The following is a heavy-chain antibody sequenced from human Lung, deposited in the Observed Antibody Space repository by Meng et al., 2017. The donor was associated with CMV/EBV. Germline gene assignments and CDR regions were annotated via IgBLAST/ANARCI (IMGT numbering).Heavy chain of an antibody. Sequence: SXXVSXKTSGDTFSNYAISWVRQAPGQGLEWMGGIIPTLGITNYAQTFQGRLTITADKSTTIAYMALSSLRAEDTAVYHCAPTYYYDSSGYYPFDYWGQGTLVT. J-gene: IGHJ4*02. CDR1: GDTFSNYA. CDR2: IIPTLGIT. V-gene: IGHV1-69*10. D-gene: IGHD3-22*01. CDR3: APTYYYDSSGYYPFDY.